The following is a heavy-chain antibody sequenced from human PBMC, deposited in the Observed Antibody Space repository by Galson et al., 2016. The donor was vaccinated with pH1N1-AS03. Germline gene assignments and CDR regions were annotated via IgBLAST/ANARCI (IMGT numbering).Heavy chain of an antibody. CDR1: GYSISSGFH. V-gene: IGHV4-38-2*01. J-gene: IGHJ4*02. CDR2: ISHSGNT. CDR3: ARFSGSYQFDY. D-gene: IGHD1-26*01. Sequence: ETLSLTCAVSGYSISSGFHWAWVRQPPSKGLEWIGTISHSGNTYYNPSLKSRVTMSVDTSKNQFSLKLSSVTAADAAVYYFARFSGSYQFDYWGQGTLVTVSS.